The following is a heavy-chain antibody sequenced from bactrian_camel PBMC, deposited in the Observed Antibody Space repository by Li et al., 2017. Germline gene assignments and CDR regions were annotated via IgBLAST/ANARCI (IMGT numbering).Heavy chain of an antibody. CDR1: GHSRGSNC. CDR3: AARWPSTANCDSDLHEYNY. J-gene: IGHJ4*01. Sequence: VQLVESGGGSVQTGGSLRLSCVVSGHSRGSNCVGWYRLPPGRAPAEREGIAAIRHSGGRTWYADSVKDRFTISRDGARSTLYLQMNSLKPEDTAIYFCAARWPSTANCDSDLHEYNYWGQGTQVTVS. CDR2: IRHSGGRT. D-gene: IGHD3*01. V-gene: IGHV3S55*01.